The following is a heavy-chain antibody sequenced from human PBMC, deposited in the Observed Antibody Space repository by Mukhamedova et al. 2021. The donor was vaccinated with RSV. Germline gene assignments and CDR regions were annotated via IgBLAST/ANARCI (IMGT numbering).Heavy chain of an antibody. Sequence: GLEWVGHIKSETDGGTTDYAAPVKGRFTISRDDSKNTLYLQMNSLKTEDTAVYYCTTGTWILLSLPDYWGQGTLVTVSS. V-gene: IGHV3-15*01. CDR3: TTGTWILLSLPDY. CDR2: IKSETDGGTT. J-gene: IGHJ4*02. D-gene: IGHD5-18*01.